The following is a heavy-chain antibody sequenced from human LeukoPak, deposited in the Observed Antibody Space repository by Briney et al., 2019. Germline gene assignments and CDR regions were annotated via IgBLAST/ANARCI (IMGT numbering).Heavy chain of an antibody. D-gene: IGHD6-19*01. J-gene: IGHJ4*02. CDR2: ISDNSGNT. CDR3: SNGRTSSGTLQHNY. V-gene: IGHV3-23*01. Sequence: GGSLRLSCAASGFTFSSFARSWVRQAPGQGLEWVSAISDNSGNTYYADSVKGRFTISRDNSENTLYLQMNSLRAEDTALYYCSNGRTSSGTLQHNYWGQGTLVTVSS. CDR1: GFTFSSFA.